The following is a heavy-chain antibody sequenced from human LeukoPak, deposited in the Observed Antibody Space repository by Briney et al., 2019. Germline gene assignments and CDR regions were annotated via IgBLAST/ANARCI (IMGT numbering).Heavy chain of an antibody. CDR1: GGSISSYS. Sequence: PSETLSLTCTVSGGSISSYSWSWVWQPPRQGLGWIGYIYYSGSTNYNPSLKSRVTISVDTSKNQFSLKLSSVTAADTAVYYCARAARQQLEEDYWGQGTLVTVSS. CDR2: IYYSGST. D-gene: IGHD6-13*01. CDR3: ARAARQQLEEDY. V-gene: IGHV4-59*01. J-gene: IGHJ4*02.